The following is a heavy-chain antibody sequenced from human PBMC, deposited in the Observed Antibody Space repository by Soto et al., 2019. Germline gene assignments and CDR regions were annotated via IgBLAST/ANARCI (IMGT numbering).Heavy chain of an antibody. CDR2: IYYSGST. D-gene: IGHD6-19*01. Sequence: HVQLQESRPGLVKPSQTLSLTCTVSGGSISSGGYYWSWLRQHPGKGLEGIGYIYYSGSTYYNPSHRGRVTISVDTSKNQFSLKLSSVTAADTAVYYCAREVSGWYYFDYWGQGTLVTVSS. CDR1: GGSISSGGYY. CDR3: AREVSGWYYFDY. V-gene: IGHV4-31*03. J-gene: IGHJ4*02.